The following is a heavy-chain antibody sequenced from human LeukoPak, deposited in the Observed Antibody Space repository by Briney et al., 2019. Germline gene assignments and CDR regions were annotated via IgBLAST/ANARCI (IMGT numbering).Heavy chain of an antibody. CDR1: GYSFTSYW. V-gene: IGHV5-51*01. Sequence: GESLKISCKGSGYSFTSYWIGWVRQMPGKGPEWMGIIYPGDSDTRYSPSFQGQVTISADKSISTAYLQWSSLKASDTAMYSWARPERIAEAGGFAYGGKGPLVPVPS. D-gene: IGHD6-13*01. CDR2: IYPGDSDT. J-gene: IGHJ1*01. CDR3: ARPERIAEAGGFAY.